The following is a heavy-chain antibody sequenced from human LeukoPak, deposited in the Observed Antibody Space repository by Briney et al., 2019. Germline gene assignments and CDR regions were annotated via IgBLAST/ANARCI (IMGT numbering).Heavy chain of an antibody. V-gene: IGHV1-69*13. J-gene: IGHJ3*02. CDR1: GGTFSSYA. D-gene: IGHD3-22*01. CDR2: IIPIFGTA. CDR3: ARARPHYYDSSGYRDAFDI. Sequence: SVKVSCKASGGTFSSYAISWVRQAPGQGLEWMGGIIPIFGTANYAQKFQGRVTITADESTSTAYMELSSLRSEDTAVYYCARARPHYYDSSGYRDAFDIWGQGTVVTVSS.